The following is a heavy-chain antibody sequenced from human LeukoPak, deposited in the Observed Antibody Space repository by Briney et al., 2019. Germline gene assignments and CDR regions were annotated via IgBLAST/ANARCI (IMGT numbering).Heavy chain of an antibody. D-gene: IGHD2-15*01. V-gene: IGHV3-23*01. Sequence: GGSLRLSCAASGFTFSHYGMNWVRQAPGKGLEWVSGLTANSRSAYYADSVKGRFTISRDNSENMVYLQMNSLRAEDTAVYYCARDGGYCSGGSCYALFDYWGQGTLVTVSS. CDR2: LTANSRSA. CDR3: ARDGGYCSGGSCYALFDY. CDR1: GFTFSHYG. J-gene: IGHJ4*02.